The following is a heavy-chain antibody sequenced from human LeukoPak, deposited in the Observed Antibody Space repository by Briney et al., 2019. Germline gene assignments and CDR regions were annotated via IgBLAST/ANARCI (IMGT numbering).Heavy chain of an antibody. CDR3: ARQGWFGELYGSANFDY. Sequence: SETLSLTCTVSGGSISSSSYYWGWIRQPPGKGLEWIGSIYYSGSTYYNPSLKSRVTISVDTSKNQFSLKLSSVTAADTAVYYCARQGWFGELYGSANFDYWGQGTLVTVSS. D-gene: IGHD3-10*01. V-gene: IGHV4-39*01. CDR1: GGSISSSSYY. CDR2: IYYSGST. J-gene: IGHJ4*02.